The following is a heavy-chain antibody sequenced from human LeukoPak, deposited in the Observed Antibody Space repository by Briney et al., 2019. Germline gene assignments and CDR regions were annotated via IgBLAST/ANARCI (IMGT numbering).Heavy chain of an antibody. D-gene: IGHD3-10*01. CDR3: ANDLPSTSIGRGVDI. CDR2: ISGSGGST. J-gene: IGHJ3*02. V-gene: IGHV3-23*01. CDR1: GFTFSSYG. Sequence: GGSLRLSCAASGFTFSSYGMSWVRQAPGKGLEWVSAISGSGGSTYYADSVKGRFTISRDNSKNTLYLQMNSLRAEDTAVYYCANDLPSTSIGRGVDIWGQGTMVTVSS.